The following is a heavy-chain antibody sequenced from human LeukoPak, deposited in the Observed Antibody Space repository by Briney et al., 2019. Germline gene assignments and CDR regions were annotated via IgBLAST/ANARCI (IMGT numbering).Heavy chain of an antibody. CDR1: GGSISSYY. CDR3: ARVSWFPGTSYYYMDV. D-gene: IGHD1-1*01. Sequence: SETLSLTCTVSGGSISSYYWSWIRQPPGKGREGFGYIYDSGTTNYNPSLKSRVTISVDTSKNQFSLKLSSVTAADTAVYFCARVSWFPGTSYYYMDVWGKGTTVTVSS. J-gene: IGHJ6*03. CDR2: IYDSGTT. V-gene: IGHV4-59*01.